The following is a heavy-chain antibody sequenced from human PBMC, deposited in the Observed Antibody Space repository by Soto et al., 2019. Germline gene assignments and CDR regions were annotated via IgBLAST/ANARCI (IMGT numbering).Heavy chain of an antibody. D-gene: IGHD6-13*01. V-gene: IGHV6-1*01. CDR2: TYYRSKWYN. CDR3: VRMKPGIAQAEYAFDI. J-gene: IGHJ3*02. CDR1: GDSVSSNSAA. Sequence: SQTLSLTCAISGDSVSSNSAAWNWIRQSPSRGLEWLGRTYYRSKWYNDYALSVKSRIIINPDTSKNQFSLQLKSVTPEDTAVYFFVRMKPGIAQAEYAFDIWGHGKMVTVPS.